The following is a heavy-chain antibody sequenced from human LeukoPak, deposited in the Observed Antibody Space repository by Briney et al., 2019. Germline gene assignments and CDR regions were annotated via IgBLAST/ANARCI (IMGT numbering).Heavy chain of an antibody. J-gene: IGHJ6*02. Sequence: GGSLRLSCAASGFTFSSYGMHWVRQAPGKGLEWVSPISSSSSYIYYADSVKGRFTISRDNAKNSLYLQMNSLRVEDTAVYYCARLRYYGMDVWGQGTTVTVSS. V-gene: IGHV3-21*01. CDR3: ARLRYYGMDV. CDR2: ISSSSSYI. CDR1: GFTFSSYG.